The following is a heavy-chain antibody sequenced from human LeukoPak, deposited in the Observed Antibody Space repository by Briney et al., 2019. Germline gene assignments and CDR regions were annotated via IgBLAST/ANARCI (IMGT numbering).Heavy chain of an antibody. CDR2: ISGSGGST. CDR3: AKGVNYYDSRYY. Sequence: GGSLRLSCAASGFTFSSYAMSWVRQAPGKGLEWVSAISGSGGSTYYADSVKGRFTISRDSSKNTLYLQMNSLRAEDTAVYYCAKGVNYYDSRYYWGQGTLVTVSS. CDR1: GFTFSSYA. V-gene: IGHV3-23*01. D-gene: IGHD3-22*01. J-gene: IGHJ4*02.